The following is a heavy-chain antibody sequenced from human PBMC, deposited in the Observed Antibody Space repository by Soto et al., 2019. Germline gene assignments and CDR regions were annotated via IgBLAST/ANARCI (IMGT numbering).Heavy chain of an antibody. CDR3: ARGGWALVTAYYGDY. CDR2: ISYDGSNK. CDR1: GFTFSSYA. V-gene: IGHV3-30-3*01. J-gene: IGHJ4*02. Sequence: ESGGGVVQPGRSLRLSCAASGFTFSSYAMHWVRQAPGKGLEWVAVISYDGSNKYYADSVKGRFTISRDNSKNTLYLQMNSLRAEDTAVYYCARGGWALVTAYYGDYWGQGTLVTVSS. D-gene: IGHD3-16*02.